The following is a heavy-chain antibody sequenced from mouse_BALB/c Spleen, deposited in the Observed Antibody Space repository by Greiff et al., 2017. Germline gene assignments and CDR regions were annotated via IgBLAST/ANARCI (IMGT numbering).Heavy chain of an antibody. Sequence: EVQLVESGGGLVQPGGSGKLSCAASGFTFSSFGMHWVRQAPEKGLEWVAYISSGSGTIYYADTVKGRFTITRDNPKNTLFLQLTRLRSNDTAMYYCAKLYYSTALEYAMDYWGQGTSVTVSS. V-gene: IGHV5-17*02. CDR3: AKLYYSTALEYAMDY. J-gene: IGHJ4*01. D-gene: IGHD2-5*01. CDR1: GFTFSSFG. CDR2: ISSGSGTI.